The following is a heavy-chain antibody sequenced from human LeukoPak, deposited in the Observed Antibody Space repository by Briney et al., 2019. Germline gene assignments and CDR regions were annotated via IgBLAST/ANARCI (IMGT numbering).Heavy chain of an antibody. CDR2: ISGSGGST. D-gene: IGHD6-13*01. CDR1: GFTFSSYA. V-gene: IGHV3-23*01. J-gene: IGHJ3*02. CDR3: AKGLFTGGSRSWYHQNPDAFDI. Sequence: GGSLRLSCAASGFTFSSYAMSWVRQAPGKGLEWVSAISGSGGSTYYADSVKGRFTISRDNSKNTLYLQMNSLRAEDTAVYYCAKGLFTGGSRSWYHQNPDAFDIWGQGTMVTVSS.